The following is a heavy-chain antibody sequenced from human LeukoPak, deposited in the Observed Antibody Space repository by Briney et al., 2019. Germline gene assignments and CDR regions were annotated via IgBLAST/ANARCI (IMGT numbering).Heavy chain of an antibody. Sequence: GGSLRLSCAASGFIFSSNAMSWVRQAPGKGLEWVSGISGSGGSTYYADSVKGRFTISRDNSKNTLYLQMNSLRAEDTAVYYCAKATGYSSSWYYFDYWGQGTLVTVSS. J-gene: IGHJ4*02. CDR3: AKATGYSSSWYYFDY. CDR1: GFIFSSNA. D-gene: IGHD6-13*01. CDR2: ISGSGGST. V-gene: IGHV3-23*01.